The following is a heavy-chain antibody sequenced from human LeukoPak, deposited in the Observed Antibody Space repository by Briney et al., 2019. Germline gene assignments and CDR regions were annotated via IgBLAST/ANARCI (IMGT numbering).Heavy chain of an antibody. D-gene: IGHD3-22*01. J-gene: IGHJ4*02. CDR3: ARDSTYYYDTTPNY. CDR1: GYTFTGYY. Sequence: ASVKASCKASGYTFTGYYMHWVRQAPGQGLEWMGWINPNSGGTNYAQKFQGRVTMTRDTSISTAYMELSRLRSDDTAVYYCARDSTYYYDTTPNYWGQGTLVTVSS. CDR2: INPNSGGT. V-gene: IGHV1-2*02.